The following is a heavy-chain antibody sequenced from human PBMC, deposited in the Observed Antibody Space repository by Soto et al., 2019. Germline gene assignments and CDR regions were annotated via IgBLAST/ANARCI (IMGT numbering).Heavy chain of an antibody. CDR1: GFTFFTYA. CDR2: ITDTGVST. D-gene: IGHD2-15*01. J-gene: IGHJ4*02. V-gene: IGHV3-23*01. Sequence: PGGSLRLSCTASGFTFFTYAMTWVRQAPGKGLEWVSSITDTGVSTYYADSVEGRFTISRDNSKNTLYLQMNSLRTDDSAVYYCGKDAPVVMFLFDSWGRGTLVTVSS. CDR3: GKDAPVVMFLFDS.